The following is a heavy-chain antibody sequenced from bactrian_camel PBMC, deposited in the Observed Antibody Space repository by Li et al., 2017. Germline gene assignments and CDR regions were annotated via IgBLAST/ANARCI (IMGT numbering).Heavy chain of an antibody. CDR1: GGPYAGHC. CDR2: IYTATYPGDSRA. J-gene: IGHJ4*01. V-gene: IGHV3S1*01. CDR3: ALDRLRCLTIYENQLFDN. Sequence: HVQLVESGGGSVQTGGSLRLSCVSSGGPYAGHCMGWFRQAPGKEREGVAVIYTATYPGDSRAYYADSVKGRFNISHDNDKNTVYLQMNSLKPEDTAMYYCALDRLRCLTIYENQLFDNWGQGTQVTVS. D-gene: IGHD1*01.